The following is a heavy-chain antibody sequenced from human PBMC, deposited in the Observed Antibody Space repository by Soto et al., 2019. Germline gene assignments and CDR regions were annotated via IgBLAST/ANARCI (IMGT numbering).Heavy chain of an antibody. D-gene: IGHD1-26*01. Sequence: GGSLRLSCAASGFTFSSYGMHWVRQAPGKGLEWVAVISYDGSNKYYADSVKGRFTISRDNSKNTLYLQMNSLRAEDTAVYYCAKDLVGATTQYYYYYGMDVWGQGTTVTVS. CDR2: ISYDGSNK. CDR1: GFTFSSYG. J-gene: IGHJ6*02. CDR3: AKDLVGATTQYYYYYGMDV. V-gene: IGHV3-30*18.